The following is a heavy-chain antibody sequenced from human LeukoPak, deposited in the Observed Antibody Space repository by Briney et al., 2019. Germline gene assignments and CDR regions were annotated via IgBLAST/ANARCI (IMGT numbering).Heavy chain of an antibody. V-gene: IGHV3-53*01. J-gene: IGHJ4*02. CDR1: GFTVSSNY. D-gene: IGHD4-17*01. CDR3: AKDHNDYGDYGYYFDY. Sequence: GGSLRLSCAASGFTVSSNYMSWVRQAPGKGLEWVSVIYSGGSTYYADSVKGRFTISRDNSKNTLYLQMNSLRAEDTAVYYCAKDHNDYGDYGYYFDYWGQGTLVTVSS. CDR2: IYSGGST.